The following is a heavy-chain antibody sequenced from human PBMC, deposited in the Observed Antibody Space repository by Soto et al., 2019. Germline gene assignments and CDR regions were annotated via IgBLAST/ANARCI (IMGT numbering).Heavy chain of an antibody. CDR2: INPSGGST. J-gene: IGHJ4*02. CDR3: ARANINYYDSSGYYYY. CDR1: GYTFTSYY. D-gene: IGHD3-22*01. V-gene: IGHV1-46*03. Sequence: ASVKVSCKASGYTFTSYYMHWVRQAPGQGLEWMGIINPSGGSTSYAQKFQGRVTMTRDTSTSTVYMELSSLRSEDTAVYYCARANINYYDSSGYYYYWGQGTLVTVSS.